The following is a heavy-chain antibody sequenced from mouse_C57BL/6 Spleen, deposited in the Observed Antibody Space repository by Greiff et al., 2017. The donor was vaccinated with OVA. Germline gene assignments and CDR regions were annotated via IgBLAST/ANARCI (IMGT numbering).Heavy chain of an antibody. CDR1: GYTFTSYW. V-gene: IGHV1-64*01. CDR2: IHPNSGST. J-gene: IGHJ4*01. CDR3: ARNYYSHAMDY. Sequence: VQLQQPGAELVKPGASVKLSCKASGYTFTSYWMHWVKQRPGQGLEWIGMIHPNSGSTNYNEKLKSKATLTVDKSSSTAYMQLSSLTSEDSAVYYCARNYYSHAMDYWGQGTSVTVSS. D-gene: IGHD2-12*01.